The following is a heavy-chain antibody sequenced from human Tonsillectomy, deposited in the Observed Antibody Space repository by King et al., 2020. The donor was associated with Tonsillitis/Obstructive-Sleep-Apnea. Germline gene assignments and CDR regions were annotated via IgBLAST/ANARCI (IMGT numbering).Heavy chain of an antibody. CDR3: ASALSLSGSYRFDY. V-gene: IGHV4-59*01. D-gene: IGHD1-26*01. Sequence: QLQESGPGLVKPSETLSLTCTVSGGPISSYYWSWIRQPPGKGLEWIGYIYYSGSTNYNPSLKSRVTISVDTSKNQFSLKLSSVTAADTAVYYCASALSLSGSYRFDYWGQGTLVTVSS. CDR2: IYYSGST. J-gene: IGHJ4*02. CDR1: GGPISSYY.